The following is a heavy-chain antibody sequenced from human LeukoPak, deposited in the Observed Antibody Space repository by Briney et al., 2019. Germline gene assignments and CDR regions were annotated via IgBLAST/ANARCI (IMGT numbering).Heavy chain of an antibody. D-gene: IGHD1-26*01. J-gene: IGHJ4*02. CDR2: VNADGGNT. CDR1: GFTFDNYR. V-gene: IGHV3-23*01. CDR3: TKRVKYGGTWDHFAD. Sequence: GGSLRLSCAASGFTFDNYRMSWLRQAPGKGLEWVSTVNADGGNTYYADSVEGRFTISRDNSKSTLILQMNSLRVEDTALYYCTKRVKYGGTWDHFADWGQGTLVTVSS.